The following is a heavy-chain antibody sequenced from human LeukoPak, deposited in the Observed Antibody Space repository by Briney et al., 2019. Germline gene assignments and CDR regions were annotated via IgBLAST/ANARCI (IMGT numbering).Heavy chain of an antibody. CDR2: IIPIFGTA. D-gene: IGHD2-15*01. V-gene: IGHV1-69*05. Sequence: SSVKVSCKASGGTFSSYAISWVRQAPGQGLEWMGRIIPIFGTANYAQKFQGGVTITTDESTSTAYMELSSLRSEDTAVYYCATQSGVVAATASYYYYIDVCGKGTTVTVSS. CDR3: ATQSGVVAATASYYYYIDV. J-gene: IGHJ6*03. CDR1: GGTFSSYA.